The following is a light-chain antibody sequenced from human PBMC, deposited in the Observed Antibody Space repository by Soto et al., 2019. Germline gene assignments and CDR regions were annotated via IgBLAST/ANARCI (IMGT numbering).Light chain of an antibody. CDR3: QHYGTSAL. V-gene: IGKV3-20*01. CDR1: QSVSDMY. CDR2: AS. J-gene: IGKJ3*01. Sequence: EIVLTQSPGTLSLSPGERATLSCRASQSVSDMYLAWYQQKPGQAPRLLIYASNRATGIPDRFSGSGSGTAFTLTISRLEPEAFAVYYCQHYGTSALFGPGTKVEIK.